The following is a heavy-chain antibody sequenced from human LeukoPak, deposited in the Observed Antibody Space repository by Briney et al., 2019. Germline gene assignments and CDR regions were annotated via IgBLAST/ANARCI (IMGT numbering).Heavy chain of an antibody. V-gene: IGHV4-34*01. CDR1: GGSFSGYY. CDR3: ARGSSCFDP. CDR2: INHSGST. Sequence: SETLSLTCAVYGGSFSGYYWSWIRQPPGKGLEWIGEINHSGSTNYNPSLKSRVTISVDTSKNQFSLKLSSVTAADTAVYYCARGSSCFDPWGQGTLVTVSS. J-gene: IGHJ5*02.